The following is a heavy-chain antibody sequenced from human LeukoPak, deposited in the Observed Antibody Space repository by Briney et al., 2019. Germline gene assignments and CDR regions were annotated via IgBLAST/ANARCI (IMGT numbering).Heavy chain of an antibody. CDR3: ARGGDYYGSGSYLPFDY. V-gene: IGHV3-30*04. CDR1: GFTFSSYA. Sequence: GGSLRLSRAASGFTFSSYAMHWVRQAPGKGLEWVAVISYDGSNKYYADSVKGRFTISRDNSKNTLYLQMNSLRAEDTAVYYCARGGDYYGSGSYLPFDYWGQGTLVTVSS. D-gene: IGHD3-10*01. J-gene: IGHJ4*02. CDR2: ISYDGSNK.